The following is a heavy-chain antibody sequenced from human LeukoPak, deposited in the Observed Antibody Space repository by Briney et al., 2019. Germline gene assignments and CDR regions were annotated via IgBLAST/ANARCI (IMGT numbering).Heavy chain of an antibody. CDR1: GGSISSYY. CDR2: IYYSGST. J-gene: IGHJ4*02. CDR3: ARDSSGGGYFDY. Sequence: SETLSLTCTVSGGSISSYYWSWIRQPPGKGLEWIGYIYYSGSTNYNPSLKSRVTISVDTSKNQFSLKLSSVTAADTAVYYCARDSSGGGYFDYWGQGTLVTVSS. D-gene: IGHD6-19*01. V-gene: IGHV4-59*12.